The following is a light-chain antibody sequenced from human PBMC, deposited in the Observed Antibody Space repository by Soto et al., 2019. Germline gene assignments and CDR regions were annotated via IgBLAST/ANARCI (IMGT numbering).Light chain of an antibody. V-gene: IGKV3-20*01. CDR2: GAS. Sequence: VLTQSPGTLSLSPGERATLSCRASQRVNSNYFAWYQQKPGQAPRLLVFGASTRATGIPDRFSGSGSGTDFILTISRVEPDDLAVYSCQQDTASSGIFSFGPGTKVDIK. J-gene: IGKJ3*01. CDR1: QRVNSNY. CDR3: QQDTASSGIFS.